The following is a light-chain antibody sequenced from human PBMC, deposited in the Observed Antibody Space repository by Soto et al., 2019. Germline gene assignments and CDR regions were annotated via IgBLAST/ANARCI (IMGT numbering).Light chain of an antibody. CDR1: NIGSKN. J-gene: IGLJ2*01. Sequence: ELTQPLSVSVALGQTARITCGGNNIGSKNVHWYQQKPGQAPVLVIYRDSSRPSGIPERFSGSNSGNTATLTITRAQDGDEADYYCQVWDSSTVVFGGGTKLTVL. CDR2: RDS. V-gene: IGLV3-9*01. CDR3: QVWDSSTVV.